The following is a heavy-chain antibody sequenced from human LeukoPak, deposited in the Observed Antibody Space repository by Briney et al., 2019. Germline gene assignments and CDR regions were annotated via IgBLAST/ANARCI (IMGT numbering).Heavy chain of an antibody. D-gene: IGHD5-24*01. CDR2: INHSGST. CDR1: GGSFSGYY. V-gene: IGHV4-34*01. J-gene: IGHJ4*02. Sequence: PSETLSLTCAVYGGSFSGYYWSWIRQPPGKGLEWIGEINHSGSTNYNPSLKSRVTISVDTSKNQFSLKLSSVTAADTAVYYCARRRWRGDGYKFPRFPGSFDYWGQGTLVTVSS. CDR3: ARRRWRGDGYKFPRFPGSFDY.